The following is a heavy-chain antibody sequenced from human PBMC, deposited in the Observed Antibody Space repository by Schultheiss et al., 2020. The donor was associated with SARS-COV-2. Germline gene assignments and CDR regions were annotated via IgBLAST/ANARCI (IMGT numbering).Heavy chain of an antibody. D-gene: IGHD3-16*01. J-gene: IGHJ5*02. CDR3: AHNIPPFTFDP. V-gene: IGHV2-70*12. CDR2: IDWDDDK. CDR1: GFSLSNAELA. Sequence: SGPTLVKPTATLTLACTVSGFSLSNAELAVSWIRQPPGKALEWLALIDWDDDKYYSTSLKTRLTISKDTSKNQVVLTMTNMDPVDTATYYCAHNIPPFTFDPWGQGTLVTVSS.